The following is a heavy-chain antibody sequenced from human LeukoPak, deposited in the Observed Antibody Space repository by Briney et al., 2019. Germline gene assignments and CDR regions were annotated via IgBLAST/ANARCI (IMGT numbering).Heavy chain of an antibody. Sequence: GRSLRLSCAASGFTFSSYAMHWVRQAPGKGLEWVAVISYDGRNKYYADSVKRRFTISRDNSKNTLYLQMNSLRAEDTAVYYCARDSLSSGTDYWGQGTLVTVSS. D-gene: IGHD6-19*01. CDR3: ARDSLSSGTDY. CDR2: ISYDGRNK. CDR1: GFTFSSYA. J-gene: IGHJ4*02. V-gene: IGHV3-30*04.